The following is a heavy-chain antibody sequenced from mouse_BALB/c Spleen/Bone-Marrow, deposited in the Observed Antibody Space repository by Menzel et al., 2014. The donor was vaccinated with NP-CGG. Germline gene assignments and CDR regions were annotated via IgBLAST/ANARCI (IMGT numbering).Heavy chain of an antibody. CDR2: INPDSSTI. J-gene: IGHJ2*01. D-gene: IGHD1-1*01. CDR1: GFDFSSYW. V-gene: IGHV4-1*02. CDR3: ARQGYYGRSDY. Sequence: EVKVVESGGGLVQPGGSLKLSCAASGFDFSSYWMSWVRPAPGKGLEWLGEINPDSSTINYTPSLKGKFIISRDNAKNTLYLQMSKVRSEDTALYYCARQGYYGRSDYWGQGTTLTVSS.